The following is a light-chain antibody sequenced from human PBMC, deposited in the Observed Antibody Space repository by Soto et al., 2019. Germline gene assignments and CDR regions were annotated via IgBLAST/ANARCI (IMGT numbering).Light chain of an antibody. Sequence: DIQMTQSPPSLSASVGDRVTITCRANESISSYLNWYQQQAGKAPKLLIYAATSLQSGVPSRFSGTGSETAFPLTIGSLPPEDFATYHCQQSYTLPHTFGQGTRLE. CDR3: QQSYTLPHT. CDR1: ESISSY. V-gene: IGKV1-39*01. J-gene: IGKJ5*01. CDR2: AAT.